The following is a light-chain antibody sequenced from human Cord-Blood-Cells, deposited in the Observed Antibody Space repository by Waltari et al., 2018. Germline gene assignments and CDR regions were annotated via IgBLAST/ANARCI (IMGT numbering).Light chain of an antibody. V-gene: IGKV1-13*02. Sequence: AIQLTQPPSFLPASVGERDTNTCRASQGISSSLAWYQQKPGKAPKLLIYDASSLESGVPSRFSGSGSGTDFTLTISSLQPEDFATYYCQQFNSYPLTFGGGTKVEIK. CDR3: QQFNSYPLT. CDR1: QGISSS. CDR2: DAS. J-gene: IGKJ4*01.